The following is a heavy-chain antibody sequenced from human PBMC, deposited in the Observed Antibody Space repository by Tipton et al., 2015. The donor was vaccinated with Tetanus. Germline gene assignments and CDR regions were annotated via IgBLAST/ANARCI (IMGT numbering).Heavy chain of an antibody. CDR2: INPSGGST. J-gene: IGHJ6*02. CDR1: GYTFTSYY. Sequence: QSGAEVKKPGASVKVSCKASGYTFTSYYMHWVRQAPGQGLEWMGIINPSGGSTSYAQKFQGRVTMTRDTSTSTVYMELSSLRSEDTAVHYCARAIAVAGDGMDVWGQGTTVTVSS. CDR3: ARAIAVAGDGMDV. D-gene: IGHD6-19*01. V-gene: IGHV1-46*01.